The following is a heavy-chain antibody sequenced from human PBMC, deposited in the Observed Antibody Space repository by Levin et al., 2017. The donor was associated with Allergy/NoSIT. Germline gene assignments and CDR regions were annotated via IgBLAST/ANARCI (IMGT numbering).Heavy chain of an antibody. Sequence: SETLSLTCNVSGGSISTYYWSWIRQPPGKGLEWIGYIYYSGSTRYNPSLKSRVTISVDTSKNQFSLKLSSVTAADTAVYYCARGVAVAGYYSYYGMDVWGQGTTVTVSS. CDR2: IYYSGST. J-gene: IGHJ6*02. V-gene: IGHV4-59*01. CDR3: ARGVAVAGYYSYYGMDV. CDR1: GGSISTYY. D-gene: IGHD6-19*01.